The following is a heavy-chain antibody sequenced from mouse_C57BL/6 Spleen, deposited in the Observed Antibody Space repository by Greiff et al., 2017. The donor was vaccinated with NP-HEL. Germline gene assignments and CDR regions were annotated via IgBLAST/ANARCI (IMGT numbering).Heavy chain of an antibody. CDR1: GFTFSDYG. CDR2: ISSGSSTI. CDR3: ARRDYDGLYYFDY. V-gene: IGHV5-17*01. D-gene: IGHD2-4*01. Sequence: EVKLVESGGGLVKPGGSLKLSCAASGFTFSDYGMHWVRQAPEKGLEWVAYISSGSSTIYYADTVKGRFTISRDNAKNTLFLQMTSLRSEDTAMYYCARRDYDGLYYFDYWGQGTTLTVSS. J-gene: IGHJ2*01.